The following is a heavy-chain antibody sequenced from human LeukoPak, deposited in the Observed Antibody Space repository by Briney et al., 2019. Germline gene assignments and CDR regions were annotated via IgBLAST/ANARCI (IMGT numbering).Heavy chain of an antibody. CDR1: GGTFSSYA. CDR3: ARDPYARVSDWYRRAFDI. Sequence: SVKVSCKASGGTFSSYAISWVRQAPGQGLEWMGGIIPIFGTANYAQKFQGRVTITADESTSTAYMELSSLRSEDTAVYYCARDPYARVSDWYRRAFDIWGQGTMVTVSS. V-gene: IGHV1-69*13. CDR2: IIPIFGTA. J-gene: IGHJ3*02. D-gene: IGHD6-19*01.